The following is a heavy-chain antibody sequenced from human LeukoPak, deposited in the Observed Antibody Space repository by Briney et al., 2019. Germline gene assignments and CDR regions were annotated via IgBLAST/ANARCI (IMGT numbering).Heavy chain of an antibody. CDR1: GGSISSYY. D-gene: IGHD5/OR15-5a*01. CDR2: IYYSGST. CDR3: ARVGVSTAIFDC. J-gene: IGHJ4*02. V-gene: IGHV4-59*01. Sequence: SETLSLTCTVSGGSISSYYWSWIRQPPGKGLEWIGYIYYSGSTNYNPSLKSRLTMSVDTSKNRLSLKLSSVTAADTAVYYCARVGVSTAIFDCWSQGTLVTVSS.